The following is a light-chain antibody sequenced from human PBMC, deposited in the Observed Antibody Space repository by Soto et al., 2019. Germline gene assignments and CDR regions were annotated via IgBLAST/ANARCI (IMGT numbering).Light chain of an antibody. J-gene: IGKJ4*01. CDR3: QQLSSYSLT. CDR1: QSVSSSY. Sequence: SLLAQSPGTLSLSPGERATLSCRASQSVSSSYLAWYQQKPGQAPRILIYGASSRATGIPDRFSGGGSGTDFTLTTSRLEHEDFVVEYYQQLSSYSLTFGGGTKVDI. V-gene: IGKV3-20*01. CDR2: GAS.